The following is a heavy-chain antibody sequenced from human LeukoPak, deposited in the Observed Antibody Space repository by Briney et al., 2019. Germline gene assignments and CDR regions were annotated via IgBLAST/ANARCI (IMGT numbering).Heavy chain of an antibody. V-gene: IGHV1-2*02. J-gene: IGHJ6*03. CDR3: ARGAYSSGWLGVYYYYYMDV. CDR1: GYTFTGYY. CDR2: INPNSGGT. Sequence: GASVKVSCKASGYTFTGYYMHWVRQAPGQGLEWMGWINPNSGGTNYAQKFQGRVTMARDTSISTAYMELSRLRSDDTAVYYCARGAYSSGWLGVYYYYYMDVWGKGTTVTVSS. D-gene: IGHD6-19*01.